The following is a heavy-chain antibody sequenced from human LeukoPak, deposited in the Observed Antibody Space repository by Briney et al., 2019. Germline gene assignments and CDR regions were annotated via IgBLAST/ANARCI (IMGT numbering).Heavy chain of an antibody. D-gene: IGHD6-13*01. CDR3: AKDHRPGIAAAGTGGFDY. CDR1: GFTFSSYA. V-gene: IGHV3-23*01. CDR2: ISGSCCST. Sequence: GGSLRLSCAASGFTFSSYAMSWVRQAPGKGLEWDSAISGSCCSTYYADSVQGRFTITRDNSKNTLYLQMNSLRAEDTAVYYCAKDHRPGIAAAGTGGFDYWGQGTLVTVSS. J-gene: IGHJ4*02.